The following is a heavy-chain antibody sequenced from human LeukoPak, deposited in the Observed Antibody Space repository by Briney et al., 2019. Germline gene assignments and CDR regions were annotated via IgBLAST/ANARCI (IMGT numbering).Heavy chain of an antibody. CDR3: ARDNYRGVSNFDP. V-gene: IGHV4-59*11. Sequence: PSETLSLTCTVSGASISSHYWCWIRQPPGKGLEWIGYIYYTGSTEYSPSLKSRVTISVDTSKNQFSLNVTSVTATGTAMYYCARDNYRGVSNFDPWGQGILVTVSS. CDR2: IYYTGST. D-gene: IGHD3-10*01. J-gene: IGHJ5*02. CDR1: GASISSHY.